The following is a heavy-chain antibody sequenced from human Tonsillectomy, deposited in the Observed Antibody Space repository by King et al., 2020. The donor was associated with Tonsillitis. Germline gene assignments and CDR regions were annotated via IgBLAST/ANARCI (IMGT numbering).Heavy chain of an antibody. CDR1: GFTFSSYG. J-gene: IGHJ6*02. CDR2: ISYDGSNK. D-gene: IGHD6-19*01. CDR3: ANLVPIAGIGVASNFAGMDV. V-gene: IGHV3-30*18. Sequence: VQLVESGGGVVQPGRSLRLSCAASGFTFSSYGMHWVRQAPGKGLEWVAVISYDGSNKYYADSVKGRFTISRDNSKNTLYLQMNSLRAEDTAVYYCANLVPIAGIGVASNFAGMDVWGQGTTVTVSS.